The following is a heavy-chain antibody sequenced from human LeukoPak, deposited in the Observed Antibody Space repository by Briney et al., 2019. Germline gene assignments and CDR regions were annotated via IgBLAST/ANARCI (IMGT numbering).Heavy chain of an antibody. CDR1: GGSFSGYY. D-gene: IGHD3-10*01. CDR2: INHSGST. CDR3: ARGVPRIYGSGSYLDY. V-gene: IGHV4-34*01. Sequence: SSETLSLTCAVYGGSFSGYYWIWIRQPPGKGLEWIGEINHSGSTNYNPSLKSRVTISVDTSKNQFSLKLGSVTAADTAVYYCARGVPRIYGSGSYLDYWGQGTLVTVSS. J-gene: IGHJ4*02.